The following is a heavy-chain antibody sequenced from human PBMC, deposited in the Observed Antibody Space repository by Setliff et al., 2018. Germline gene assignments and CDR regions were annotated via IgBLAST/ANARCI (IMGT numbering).Heavy chain of an antibody. V-gene: IGHV3-30-3*01. J-gene: IGHJ3*01. CDR3: VRDRWKVMVNKGDDAFDL. D-gene: IGHD5-18*01. CDR1: GFTFTNYI. Sequence: GGSLRLSCAASGFTFTNYIIHWVRQAPGKGLEWVAVMSLDETNKYYADSVRGRFTISRDNAKNSLDLQMDSLRGEDTAVYYCVRDRWKVMVNKGDDAFDLWGQGTMVTVSS. CDR2: MSLDETNK.